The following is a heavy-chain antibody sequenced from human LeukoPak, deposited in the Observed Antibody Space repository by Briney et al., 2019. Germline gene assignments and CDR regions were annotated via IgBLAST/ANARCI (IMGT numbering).Heavy chain of an antibody. Sequence: ASVKVSCKASGYTFTSYGISWVRQAPGQGLEWMGWISAYNGNTNYAQKLQGRVTMTTDTSTSTAYMELSSLRSEDTAVYYCARAHRGYSYGWYYFDYWGQGTLVTVSS. J-gene: IGHJ4*02. CDR2: ISAYNGNT. CDR1: GYTFTSYG. CDR3: ARAHRGYSYGWYYFDY. D-gene: IGHD5-18*01. V-gene: IGHV1-18*01.